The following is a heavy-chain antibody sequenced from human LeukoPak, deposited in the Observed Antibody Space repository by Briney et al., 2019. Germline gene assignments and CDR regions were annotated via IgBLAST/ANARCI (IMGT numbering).Heavy chain of an antibody. V-gene: IGHV4-34*01. CDR3: ARDARGYSYGPFDY. Sequence: SETLSLTCAVYGGSFSSYYWSWIRQPPGKGLEWIGEINHSGSANYNPSLKSRVTISVDTSKNRFSLKLSSVTAADTAVYYCARDARGYSYGPFDYWGQGTLVTVSS. D-gene: IGHD5-18*01. CDR2: INHSGSA. CDR1: GGSFSSYY. J-gene: IGHJ4*02.